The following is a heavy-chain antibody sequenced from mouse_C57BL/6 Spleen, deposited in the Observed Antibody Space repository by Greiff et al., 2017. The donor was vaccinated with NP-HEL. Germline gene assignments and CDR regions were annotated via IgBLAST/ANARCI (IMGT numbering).Heavy chain of an antibody. Sequence: EVMLVESGGGLVKPGGSLKLSCAASGFTFSDYGMHWVRQAPEKGLEWVAYISSGSSTIYYADTVKGRFTISRDNAKNTLFLQMTSLRSEDTAMYYCARVATGDWFAYWGQGTLVTVSA. CDR3: ARVATGDWFAY. D-gene: IGHD1-2*01. J-gene: IGHJ3*01. CDR1: GFTFSDYG. CDR2: ISSGSSTI. V-gene: IGHV5-17*01.